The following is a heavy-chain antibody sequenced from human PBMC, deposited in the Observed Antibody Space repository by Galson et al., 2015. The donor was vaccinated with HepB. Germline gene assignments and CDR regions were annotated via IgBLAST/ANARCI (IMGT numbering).Heavy chain of an antibody. CDR3: ARQKLPTYYYYYYGMDV. Sequence: SVKVSCKASGGTFSSYAISWVRQAPGQGLEWMGGIIPIFGTANYAQKFQGRVTITADESTSTAYMELSSLRSEDTAVYYCARQKLPTYYYYYYGMDVWGQGTTVTVSS. D-gene: IGHD2-15*01. CDR1: GGTFSSYA. J-gene: IGHJ6*02. V-gene: IGHV1-69*13. CDR2: IIPIFGTA.